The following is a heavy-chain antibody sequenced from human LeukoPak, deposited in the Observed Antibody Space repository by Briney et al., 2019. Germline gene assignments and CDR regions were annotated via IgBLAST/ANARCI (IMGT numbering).Heavy chain of an antibody. Sequence: MHGESLKISCKGSGYSFISYWIAWVRQVPGKGLEWMGIIYPGDSDTRYSPSFQGQDTISADRSISTAYLQWSSLKASDTAMYYCARDGHLGASGGFDYWGQGTLVTVSS. J-gene: IGHJ4*02. D-gene: IGHD1-26*01. CDR3: ARDGHLGASGGFDY. V-gene: IGHV5-51*01. CDR1: GYSFISYW. CDR2: IYPGDSDT.